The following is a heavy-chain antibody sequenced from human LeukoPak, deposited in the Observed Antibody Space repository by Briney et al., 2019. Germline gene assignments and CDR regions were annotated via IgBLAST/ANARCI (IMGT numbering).Heavy chain of an antibody. J-gene: IGHJ4*02. CDR1: GGSISSYY. CDR2: IYYSGST. V-gene: IGHV4-59*01. D-gene: IGHD6-13*01. Sequence: SETLSLTCTVSGGSISSYYWSWIRQPPGKGLEWIGYIYYSGSTNYNPSIKSRVTISADTSKNQFSLKLSSVTAADTAVYYCARLNIAAAGANFFDYWGQGTLVTVSS. CDR3: ARLNIAAAGANFFDY.